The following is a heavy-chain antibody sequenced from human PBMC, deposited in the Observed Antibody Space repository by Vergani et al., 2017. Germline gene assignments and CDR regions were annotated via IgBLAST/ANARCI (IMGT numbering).Heavy chain of an antibody. Sequence: QVQLQESGPGLVKPSETLSLTCAVSGYSISSGYYWGWIRQPPGKGLEWIGSIYHSGSTYYNPSLKSRVTISVDTSKNQCSLKLSSVTAADTAVYYCARPGSSSWYQVSWYFDLWGRGTLVTVSS. CDR3: ARPGSSSWYQVSWYFDL. J-gene: IGHJ2*01. CDR2: IYHSGST. D-gene: IGHD6-13*01. V-gene: IGHV4-38-2*01. CDR1: GYSISSGYY.